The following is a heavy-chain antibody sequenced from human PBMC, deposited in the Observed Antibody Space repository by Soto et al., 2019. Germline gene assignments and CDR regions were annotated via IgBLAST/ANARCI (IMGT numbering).Heavy chain of an antibody. CDR3: ARCISYYYYYMDV. Sequence: QVQLVQSGAEVKKPGSSVKVSCKASGGTFSSYTISWVRQAPGQGLEWMGRIIPILGIANYAQKFQGRVTITADNSTSTADMELSSIRSEDTAVDYCARCISYYYYYMDVWGKGTTVTVSS. J-gene: IGHJ6*03. V-gene: IGHV1-69*02. CDR1: GGTFSSYT. D-gene: IGHD3-3*02. CDR2: IIPILGIA.